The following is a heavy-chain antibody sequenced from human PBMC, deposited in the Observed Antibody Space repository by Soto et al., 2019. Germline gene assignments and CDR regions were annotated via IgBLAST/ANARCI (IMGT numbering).Heavy chain of an antibody. CDR2: INVYNGNT. D-gene: IGHD3-10*01. J-gene: IGHJ5*02. V-gene: IGHV1-18*01. CDR3: ARGVGSGSYYNQYNWFDP. CDR1: GYTFTNYG. Sequence: QVQLVQSGGEVKKPGASVKVSCKASGYTFTNYGISWVRQAPGQGLEWMGWINVYNGNTKYAQKVQGRVTMTTDTXTXTXDMELRILRSDDTAVYYCARGVGSGSYYNQYNWFDPWGQGTLVTVSS.